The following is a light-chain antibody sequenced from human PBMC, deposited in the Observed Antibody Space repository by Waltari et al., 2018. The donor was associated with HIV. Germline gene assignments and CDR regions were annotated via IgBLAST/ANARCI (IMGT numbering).Light chain of an antibody. Sequence: QSVLPQPPSVSGPPGQRVTTPRCRCSAHIGPGLGRHWYRQLPGTAPKLLIYVNNNRPSGVPDRFSGSVSGTSASLAITGLQAEDEADYYCQSYDSSLSGVVFGGGTNLTVL. V-gene: IGLV1-40*01. CDR1: SAHIGPGLG. J-gene: IGLJ2*01. CDR3: QSYDSSLSGVV. CDR2: VNN.